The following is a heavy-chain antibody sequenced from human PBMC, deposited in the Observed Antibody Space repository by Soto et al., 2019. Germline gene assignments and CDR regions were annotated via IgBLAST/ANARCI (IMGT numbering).Heavy chain of an antibody. J-gene: IGHJ4*02. CDR1: GGSVSSGSYY. CDR3: ARGSSFEDFYGTAKFDY. CDR2: IYYSGST. V-gene: IGHV4-61*01. Sequence: SETLSLTCTVSGGSVSSGSYYWSWIRQPPGKGLEWIGYIYYSGSTNYNPSLKSRVTISVDTSKNQFSLKLSSVTAADTAVYYCARGSSFEDFYGTAKFDYWGQGTLVTVSS. D-gene: IGHD3-10*01.